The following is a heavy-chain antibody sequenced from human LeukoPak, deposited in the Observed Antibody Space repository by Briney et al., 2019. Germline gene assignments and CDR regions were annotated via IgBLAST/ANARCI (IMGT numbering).Heavy chain of an antibody. V-gene: IGHV4-38-2*02. J-gene: IGHJ1*01. CDR3: ARGGPIAVAGFIYFQH. CDR1: GYSISNTYY. D-gene: IGHD6-19*01. CDR2: IYHSGST. Sequence: PSETLSLTCTVSGYSISNTYYWGWIRQPPGKGLEWIGTIYHSGSTYYNPSLNSRVTISLDMSKNQFSLRLTSVTAADTAVYYCARGGPIAVAGFIYFQHWGQGTLVTVSS.